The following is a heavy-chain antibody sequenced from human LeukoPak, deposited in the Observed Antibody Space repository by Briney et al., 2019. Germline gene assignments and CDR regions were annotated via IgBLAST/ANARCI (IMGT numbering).Heavy chain of an antibody. CDR2: ISSSSSTI. V-gene: IGHV3-48*01. CDR1: GFTFSSYS. Sequence: GGSLRFSCAASGFTFSSYSMNWVRQAPGKGLEWVSYISSSSSTIYYADSVKGRFTISRDNAKNSLYLQMNTLRAEDTAVYYCARDRHKYNYDSGGYPPYWGQGTLVTVSS. J-gene: IGHJ4*02. D-gene: IGHD3-22*01. CDR3: ARDRHKYNYDSGGYPPY.